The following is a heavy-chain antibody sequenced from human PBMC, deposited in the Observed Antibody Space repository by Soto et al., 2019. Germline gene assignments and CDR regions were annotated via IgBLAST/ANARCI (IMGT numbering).Heavy chain of an antibody. CDR2: INPNSGGT. J-gene: IGHJ6*02. D-gene: IGHD2-15*01. V-gene: IGHV1-2*04. CDR3: ARLGRDCSGGSCYPYGMDV. CDR1: GYTFTGYY. Sequence: ASVKVSCKASGYTFTGYYMHWVRQAPGQGLEWMGWINPNSGGTNYAQKFQGWVTMTRDTSISTAYMELSRLRSDDTAVYYCARLGRDCSGGSCYPYGMDVWGQGTTVTV.